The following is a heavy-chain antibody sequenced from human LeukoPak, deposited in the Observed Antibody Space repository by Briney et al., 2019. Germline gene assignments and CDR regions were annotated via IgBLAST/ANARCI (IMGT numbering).Heavy chain of an antibody. Sequence: GGSLRLSCVSSGFTFSNDAMSSVRQAPGKGLEWVSAISGSGGSTYYADSVKGRFTISRDNAKNSLYLQMSSLRAEDTAVYFCARTTYGDYWGQGALVTVSS. CDR2: ISGSGGST. CDR1: GFTFSNDA. D-gene: IGHD1-1*01. J-gene: IGHJ4*02. V-gene: IGHV3-23*01. CDR3: ARTTYGDY.